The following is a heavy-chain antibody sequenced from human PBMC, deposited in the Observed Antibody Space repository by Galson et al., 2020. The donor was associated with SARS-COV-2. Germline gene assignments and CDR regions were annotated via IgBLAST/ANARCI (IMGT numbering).Heavy chain of an antibody. Sequence: GQSLKISCAASGFAVSDTYISWIRQAPGKGLEWVALLYAGGSASYTGSVKGRFTISRDNSKNSLYLDMNNLRLEDTAVYYCARDPYSGGWTNYYYFGMDVWGQGTTVTVSS. V-gene: IGHV3-53*01. CDR3: ARDPYSGGWTNYYYFGMDV. J-gene: IGHJ6*02. CDR2: LYAGGSA. D-gene: IGHD6-19*01. CDR1: GFAVSDTY.